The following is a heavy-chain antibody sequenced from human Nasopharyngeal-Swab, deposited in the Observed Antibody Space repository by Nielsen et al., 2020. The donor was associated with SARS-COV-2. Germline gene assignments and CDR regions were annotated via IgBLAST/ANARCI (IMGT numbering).Heavy chain of an antibody. CDR3: ARHKEEWHIPGYMDV. V-gene: IGHV4-39*01. D-gene: IGHD3-3*01. CDR2: IYYSGST. J-gene: IGHJ6*03. Sequence: WIRQPPGKGLEWIGTIYYSGSTCYNASLKSRVTISVDTSMNQFSMKLSSVTAADTAVYYCARHKEEWHIPGYMDVWGEGTTVTVSS.